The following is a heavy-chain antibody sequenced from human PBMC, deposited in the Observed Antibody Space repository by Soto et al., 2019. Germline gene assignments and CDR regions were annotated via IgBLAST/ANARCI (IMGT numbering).Heavy chain of an antibody. CDR1: GFTFSSYG. CDR2: ISYDGSNK. J-gene: IGHJ4*02. Sequence: QVQLVESGGGVVQPGRSLRLSCAASGFTFSSYGMHWVRQAPGKGLEWVAVISYDGSNKYYADSVKGRFTISRDNSKNTLYLQMNSLRAEDTAVYYCANLPTNWGQGTLVTVSS. D-gene: IGHD4-17*01. CDR3: ANLPTN. V-gene: IGHV3-30*18.